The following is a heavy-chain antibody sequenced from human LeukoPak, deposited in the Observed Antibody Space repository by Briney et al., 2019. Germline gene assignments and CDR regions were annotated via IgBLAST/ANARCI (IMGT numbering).Heavy chain of an antibody. CDR3: ARENYDSSFDY. CDR2: INHSGST. D-gene: IGHD3-22*01. Sequence: SETLSLTCAVYGGSFSGYYWSWIRQPPGKGLEWIGEINHSGSTNYNPSLKSRVTISVDTSKNQFSLKLSSVTAADTAVYYCARENYDSSFDYWGQGTLVTVSS. CDR1: GGSFSGYY. V-gene: IGHV4-34*01. J-gene: IGHJ4*02.